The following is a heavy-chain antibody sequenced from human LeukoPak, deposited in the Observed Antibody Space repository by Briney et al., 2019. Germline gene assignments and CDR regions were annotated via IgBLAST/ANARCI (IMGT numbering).Heavy chain of an antibody. Sequence: GGSLRLSCAASGFTFSTYWMTWIRQAPGKGLEWVANIRQDGSDKYYVDSVKGRFTISRDNAKNSLYLQMNSLRAEDTAVYYCARDLQIAARQGSYFDYWGQGTLVTVSS. D-gene: IGHD6-6*01. J-gene: IGHJ4*02. CDR1: GFTFSTYW. CDR3: ARDLQIAARQGSYFDY. CDR2: IRQDGSDK. V-gene: IGHV3-7*01.